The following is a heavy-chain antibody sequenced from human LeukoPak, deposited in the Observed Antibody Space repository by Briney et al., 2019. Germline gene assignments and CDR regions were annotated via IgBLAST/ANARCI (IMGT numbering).Heavy chain of an antibody. D-gene: IGHD2-15*01. V-gene: IGHV4-59*01. CDR2: IYNSGST. J-gene: IGHJ4*02. CDR1: GGSISGYS. CDR3: ARGVYCSGGSCYFDY. Sequence: PSETLSLTCTVSGGSISGYSWSWMRQPPGKGLEWIWYIYNSGSTNYNPSLKSRVTMSVDTSKNQFSLKLSSVTAADTAIYNCARGVYCSGGSCYFDYWGQGTLVTVSS.